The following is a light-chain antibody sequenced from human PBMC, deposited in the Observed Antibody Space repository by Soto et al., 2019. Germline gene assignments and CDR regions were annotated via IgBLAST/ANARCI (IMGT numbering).Light chain of an antibody. Sequence: EIVMTQSPATLSVSPGERATLSCRASQSVSNNLDWYQQKPGQAPRLLIYGASTRATGIPARFSGSGSGTEFTITISSLQSEDFAVYYCQQYNNWPPWTFGQGTKVEIK. CDR3: QQYNNWPPWT. V-gene: IGKV3-15*01. J-gene: IGKJ1*01. CDR1: QSVSNN. CDR2: GAS.